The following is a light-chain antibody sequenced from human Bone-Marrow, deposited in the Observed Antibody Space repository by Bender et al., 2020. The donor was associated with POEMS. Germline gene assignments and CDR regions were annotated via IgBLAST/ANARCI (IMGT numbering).Light chain of an antibody. Sequence: QSALTQPASVSGSPGQSITIPCTGTNSDIGAYNYVSWYQQHPGKAPKPMIFDVSNRPSGVSNRFSGSKSGNTASLTISGLQAEDESDYYCTSYSSSSTVLFGGGTKLTVL. CDR1: NSDIGAYNY. V-gene: IGLV2-14*01. CDR3: TSYSSSSTVL. CDR2: DVS. J-gene: IGLJ2*01.